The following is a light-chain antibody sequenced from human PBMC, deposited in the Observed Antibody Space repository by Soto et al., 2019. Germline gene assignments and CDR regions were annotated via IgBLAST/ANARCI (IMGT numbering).Light chain of an antibody. CDR2: EVS. J-gene: IGLJ1*01. V-gene: IGLV2-8*01. CDR3: SSYAGSNNYV. Sequence: QSVLTQPPSESGSPGQSVTISCTGTSSDVGGYKYVSWYQQHPGKAPKVMIYEVSKRPSGVPNRFSGSKSGNTASLTVSGLQAEDEADYYCSSYAGSNNYVFGTGTKVTV. CDR1: SSDVGGYKY.